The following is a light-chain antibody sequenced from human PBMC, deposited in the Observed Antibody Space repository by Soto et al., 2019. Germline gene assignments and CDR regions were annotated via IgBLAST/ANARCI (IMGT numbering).Light chain of an antibody. Sequence: EIVLTQSPGTLSMSPGESATLSCRASQSVSSSYLAWYQQKPGQAPRLLIYGASSRATGIPDRFSGSGSGTDFTLTISRLEAEDFAVYYCQRDGSSPLTFGGGTKGEIK. CDR2: GAS. J-gene: IGKJ4*01. V-gene: IGKV3-20*01. CDR3: QRDGSSPLT. CDR1: QSVSSSY.